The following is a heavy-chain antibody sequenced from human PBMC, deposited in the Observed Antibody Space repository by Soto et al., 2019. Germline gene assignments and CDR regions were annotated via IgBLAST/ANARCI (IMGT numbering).Heavy chain of an antibody. V-gene: IGHV3-73*01. CDR2: IRSKANSYAT. CDR1: GFTFSGSA. J-gene: IGHJ6*02. CDR3: TRRLPYYDFWSGYSTPHYYGMDV. Sequence: EVQLVESGGGLVQPGGSLKLSCAASGFTFSGSAMHWVRQASGKGLEWVGRIRSKANSYATAYAASVKGRFTISRDDSKNTAYLQMNSLETEDTAVYYCTRRLPYYDFWSGYSTPHYYGMDVWGQGTTVTVSS. D-gene: IGHD3-3*01.